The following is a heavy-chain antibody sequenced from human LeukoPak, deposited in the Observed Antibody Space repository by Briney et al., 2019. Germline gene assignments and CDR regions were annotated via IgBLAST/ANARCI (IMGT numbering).Heavy chain of an antibody. CDR2: IYSGGST. CDR1: GFTVSSNY. Sequence: GGSLRLSCAASGFTVSSNYMSWVRQAPGKGLEWVSVIYSGGSTYYADSVKGRFTISRDNSKNTLYLQMNSLRAEDTAVYYCTRRGLAAAATIDYWGQGTLVTVSS. J-gene: IGHJ4*02. CDR3: TRRGLAAAATIDY. D-gene: IGHD6-13*01. V-gene: IGHV3-53*01.